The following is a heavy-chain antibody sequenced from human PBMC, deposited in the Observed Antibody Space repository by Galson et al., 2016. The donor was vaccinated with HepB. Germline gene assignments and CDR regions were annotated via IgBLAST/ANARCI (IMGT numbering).Heavy chain of an antibody. CDR3: ATDSIVVAATSAFDI. J-gene: IGHJ3*02. CDR2: FDPEDGET. V-gene: IGHV1-24*01. CDR1: GYTLTELS. D-gene: IGHD2-15*01. Sequence: SVKVSCKVSGYTLTELSMHWVRQAPGKGLEWMGRFDPEDGETIYAQKFQGRVTMTEDTSTDTAYMELSSLRCEDTAVYYCATDSIVVAATSAFDIWGQGTMVTVSS.